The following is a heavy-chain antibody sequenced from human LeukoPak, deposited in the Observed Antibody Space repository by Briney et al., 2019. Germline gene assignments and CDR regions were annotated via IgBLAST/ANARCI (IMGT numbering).Heavy chain of an antibody. J-gene: IGHJ4*02. Sequence: GGSLRLSCAASGFTFSSYAMSWVRQAPGKGLEWVSAISGSGGSTYYADPVKGRFTISRDNSKNTLYLQMNSLRAEDTAVYYCAKDHYDFWSGYPSNYFDYWGQGTLVTVSS. CDR1: GFTFSSYA. CDR3: AKDHYDFWSGYPSNYFDY. CDR2: ISGSGGST. D-gene: IGHD3-3*01. V-gene: IGHV3-23*01.